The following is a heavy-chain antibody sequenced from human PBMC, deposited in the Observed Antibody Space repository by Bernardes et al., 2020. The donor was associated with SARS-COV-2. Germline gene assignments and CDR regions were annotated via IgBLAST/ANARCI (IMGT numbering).Heavy chain of an antibody. D-gene: IGHD3-3*01. CDR2: IYTSGST. CDR3: AREGGRYYDFWSAKNWFDP. CDR1: GGSISSYY. J-gene: IGHJ5*02. V-gene: IGHV4-4*07. Sequence: SKTLSLTCTVSGGSISSYYWSWIRQPAGKGLEWIGRIYTSGSTNYNPSLKSRVTMSVDTSKNQFSLKLSSVTAADTAVYYCAREGGRYYDFWSAKNWFDPWGQGTLVTVSS.